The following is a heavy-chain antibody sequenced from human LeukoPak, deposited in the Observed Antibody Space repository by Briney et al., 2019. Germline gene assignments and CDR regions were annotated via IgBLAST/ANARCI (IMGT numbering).Heavy chain of an antibody. CDR1: GYTFTGHF. Sequence: ASVKVSCKTSGYTFTGHFMHWVRQAPGQGLEWMGWINPKSGGTDYAQKFQGRVSLTRDTSIGTAYMELSSLRSDDTAVYFCARENNWSDMDYWGQGTLVTVSS. V-gene: IGHV1-2*02. CDR3: ARENNWSDMDY. J-gene: IGHJ4*02. CDR2: INPKSGGT. D-gene: IGHD1-1*01.